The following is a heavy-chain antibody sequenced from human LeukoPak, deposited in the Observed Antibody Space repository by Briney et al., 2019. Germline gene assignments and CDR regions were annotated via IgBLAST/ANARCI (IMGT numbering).Heavy chain of an antibody. CDR2: IYYSGST. J-gene: IGHJ4*02. CDR3: ARYGDYPDY. Sequence: SETLSLTCTVSGGSISSYYWSWIRQPPGKGLEWIGYIYYSGSTIYNPSLKSRVTISVDTSKNQFSLKLSSVTAADTAVYYCARYGDYPDYWGQGTLVTVSS. CDR1: GGSISSYY. V-gene: IGHV4-59*01. D-gene: IGHD4/OR15-4a*01.